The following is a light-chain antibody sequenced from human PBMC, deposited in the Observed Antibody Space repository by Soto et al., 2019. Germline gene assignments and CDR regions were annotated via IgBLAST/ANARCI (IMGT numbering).Light chain of an antibody. CDR2: STN. CDR3: LLFYGGAQLWV. Sequence: QSVVTQEPSLTVSPGGTVSLTCASSTGAVTSDSYPCWIQQKPGQPPRALIHSTNSKHSWTPARFSGSLLGGKAALTLSGVQPEDEAEYYCLLFYGGAQLWVFGGGTKLTVL. CDR1: TGAVTSDSY. V-gene: IGLV7-43*01. J-gene: IGLJ3*02.